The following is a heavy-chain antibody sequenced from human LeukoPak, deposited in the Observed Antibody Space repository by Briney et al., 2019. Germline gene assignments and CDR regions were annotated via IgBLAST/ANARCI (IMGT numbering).Heavy chain of an antibody. CDR2: ISSSSSYI. V-gene: IGHV3-21*01. CDR3: ARLSPSVGIDY. J-gene: IGHJ4*02. D-gene: IGHD2/OR15-2a*01. CDR1: GFTFSSYS. Sequence: GGSLRLSCAASGFTFSSYSMNWVRQAPGKGLEWVSSISSSSSYIYYADSVKGRFTISRDNAKNSLYLQMNSLRAEDTALYYCARLSPSVGIDYWGQGALVTVSS.